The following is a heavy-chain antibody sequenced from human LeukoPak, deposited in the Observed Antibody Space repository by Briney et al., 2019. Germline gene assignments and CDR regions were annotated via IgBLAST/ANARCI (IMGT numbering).Heavy chain of an antibody. CDR1: GDSIDSYY. CDR2: IYYRGTT. CDR3: ARGLTH. D-gene: IGHD3/OR15-3a*01. Sequence: KPSETLSLTCTVSGDSIDSYYWSWIRQPPGKGLEWIGYIYYRGTTSYNPFLKSRVTISVDTSKNQFSLKLNSVTAADTGVYYCARGLTHWGQGTLVTVSS. V-gene: IGHV4-59*12. J-gene: IGHJ4*02.